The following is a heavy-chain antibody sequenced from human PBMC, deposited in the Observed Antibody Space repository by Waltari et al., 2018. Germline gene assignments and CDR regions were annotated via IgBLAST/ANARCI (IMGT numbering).Heavy chain of an antibody. J-gene: IGHJ4*02. D-gene: IGHD4-4*01. Sequence: QVQLQESGPGLVKPSETLSLTCTVSGGSISSYYWSWIRQPPGRGLEWMGYFYYSGSTNYNPCRKSRVTISVDTSKNQFSLKLSSVTAADTAVYYCARQRSNSDFDYWGQGTLVTVSS. V-gene: IGHV4-59*08. CDR3: ARQRSNSDFDY. CDR1: GGSISSYY. CDR2: FYYSGST.